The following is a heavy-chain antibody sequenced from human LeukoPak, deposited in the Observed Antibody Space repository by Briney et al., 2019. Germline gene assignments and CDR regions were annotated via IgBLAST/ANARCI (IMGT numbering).Heavy chain of an antibody. CDR1: GFAFSNYG. J-gene: IGHJ4*02. V-gene: IGHV3-33*05. D-gene: IGHD3-22*01. CDR2: ISFDGTNT. CDR3: TTDWDYYDSSGYYDY. Sequence: GGSLRLSCAASGFAFSNYGMHWVRQAPGQGLEWVAVISFDGTNTYYADSLKGRFTISRDNSKSTVYLQMNSLKTEDTAVYYCTTDWDYYDSSGYYDYWGQGTLVTVSS.